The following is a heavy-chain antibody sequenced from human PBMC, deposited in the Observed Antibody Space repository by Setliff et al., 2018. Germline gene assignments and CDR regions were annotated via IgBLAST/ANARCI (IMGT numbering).Heavy chain of an antibody. D-gene: IGHD2-8*01. Sequence: GGSLRLSCAASGFVFGTYGMHWVRQTPGKGLDWVASVRFDGSYKVYADSVKGRFTISRDNSENTLFLQMTSLRPEDTGIYYCAKVKKPLIRGSGFDYWGRGTLVTVSS. CDR2: VRFDGSYK. V-gene: IGHV3-30*02. J-gene: IGHJ4*02. CDR1: GFVFGTYG. CDR3: AKVKKPLIRGSGFDY.